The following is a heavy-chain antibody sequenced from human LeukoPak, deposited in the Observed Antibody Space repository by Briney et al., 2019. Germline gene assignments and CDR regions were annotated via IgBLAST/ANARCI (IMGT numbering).Heavy chain of an antibody. V-gene: IGHV3-43*02. CDR3: VKASRNYYGSGSPVDFDY. CDR2: INGDGGSR. D-gene: IGHD3-10*01. CDR1: GFTFDDYA. Sequence: PGGSLRLSCAASGFTFDDYAMHWVRQVPGKGLEWFSLINGDGGSRTYADSVKGRFIISRDNNKNFLYLQMNSLRTEDSALYYCVKASRNYYGSGSPVDFDYWGQGTLVTVSS. J-gene: IGHJ4*02.